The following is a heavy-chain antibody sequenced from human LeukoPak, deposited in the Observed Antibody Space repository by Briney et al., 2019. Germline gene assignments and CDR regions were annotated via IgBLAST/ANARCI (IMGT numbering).Heavy chain of an antibody. J-gene: IGHJ4*02. D-gene: IGHD5-12*01. CDR1: GGTFISYA. V-gene: IGHV1-69*01. CDR3: AREGYSGYAHWRVYDY. CDR2: IIPIFGTA. Sequence: SVKVSCEASGGTFISYAISWVRQTPGQGLEWMGGIIPIFGTANYAQKFQGRVTITADESTSTAYMELSSLRSEDPAVYYCAREGYSGYAHWRVYDYWGQGTLVTVSS.